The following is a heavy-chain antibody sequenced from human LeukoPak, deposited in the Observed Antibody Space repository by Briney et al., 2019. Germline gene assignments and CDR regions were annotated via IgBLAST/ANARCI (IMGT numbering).Heavy chain of an antibody. CDR3: AGGMGWVSDY. V-gene: IGHV3-7*03. CDR2: IESDGSEK. CDR1: GFSFRSYW. Sequence: GGSLRLSCAASGFSFRSYWMSWVRQAPGKGLEWVANIESDGSEKNYADSVKGRFTISRDNAKNSPYLQMDSLRAEDTAVYYCAGGMGWVSDYWGQGTLVTVSS. D-gene: IGHD6-19*01. J-gene: IGHJ4*02.